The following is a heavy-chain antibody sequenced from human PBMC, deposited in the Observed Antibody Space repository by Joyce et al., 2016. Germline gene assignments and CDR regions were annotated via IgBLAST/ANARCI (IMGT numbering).Heavy chain of an antibody. D-gene: IGHD2-15*01. J-gene: IGHJ2*01. CDR1: GYTFTTSW. CDR3: ATSIAIAGYWYFDL. V-gene: IGHV5-51*01. Sequence: EVQLVQSGAEVKKPGQSLKISCKGSGYTFTTSWIAWVRQMPGKGLAWMGIIYPDDSDTRYSPSFQGQVTISAGTSVSSAYLQWNSLKASDTAMYYCATSIAIAGYWYFDLWGRGTLVTVSS. CDR2: IYPDDSDT.